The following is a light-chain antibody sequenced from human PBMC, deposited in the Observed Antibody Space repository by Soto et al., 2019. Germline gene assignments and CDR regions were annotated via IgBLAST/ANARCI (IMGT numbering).Light chain of an antibody. CDR2: KAS. CDR1: QTISSW. V-gene: IGKV1-5*03. Sequence: DIQMTQSPSTLSGYVGDRVTITCRASQTISSWLAWYRQKPGKAPKLLIYKASTLKSGVPSRFSGSGSGTEFTLTISSLQPDDFATYYCQHYNSYSEAFGQGSKVDI. CDR3: QHYNSYSEA. J-gene: IGKJ1*01.